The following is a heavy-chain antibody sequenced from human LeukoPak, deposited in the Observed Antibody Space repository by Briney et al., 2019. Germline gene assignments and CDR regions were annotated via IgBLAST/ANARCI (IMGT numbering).Heavy chain of an antibody. Sequence: GGSLRLSCAASGFTFSSYSMNWVRQAPGKGLEWVSSISSSSSYIYYADSVKGRFTISRDSAENSLYLQMNSLRAEDTAVYYCARSGYGDYYIDYWGQGTLVTVSS. CDR3: ARSGYGDYYIDY. CDR2: ISSSSSYI. J-gene: IGHJ4*02. V-gene: IGHV3-21*01. D-gene: IGHD4-17*01. CDR1: GFTFSSYS.